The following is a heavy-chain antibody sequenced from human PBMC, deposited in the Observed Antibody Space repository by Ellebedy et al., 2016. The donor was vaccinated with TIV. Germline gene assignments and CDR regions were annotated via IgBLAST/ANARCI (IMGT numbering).Heavy chain of an antibody. CDR1: GGSISSYY. CDR3: ARVRINGSGRIKWFNP. CDR2: IYYSGST. V-gene: IGHV4-59*13. Sequence: SETLSLXXTVSGGSISSYYWSWIRQPPGKGLEWIGYIYYSGSTNYNPSLKSRVTISVDTSKNQFSLKLSSVTAADTAVYYCARVRINGSGRIKWFNPWGQGTLVTVSS. J-gene: IGHJ5*02. D-gene: IGHD6-19*01.